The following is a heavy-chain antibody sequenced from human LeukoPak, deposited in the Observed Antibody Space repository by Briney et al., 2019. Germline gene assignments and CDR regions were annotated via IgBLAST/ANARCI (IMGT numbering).Heavy chain of an antibody. D-gene: IGHD3-9*01. CDR2: IYSGGST. J-gene: IGHJ4*02. V-gene: IGHV3-66*01. Sequence: GGSLRLSCAASGFTVSSNYMTWVRQAPGKGLEWVSVIYSGGSTYYADSVKGRFTISRDNSKNTLYLQMNSLRAEDTALYYCARDGPQQVDWLVGYFDYWGQGTLVTVSS. CDR3: ARDGPQQVDWLVGYFDY. CDR1: GFTVSSNY.